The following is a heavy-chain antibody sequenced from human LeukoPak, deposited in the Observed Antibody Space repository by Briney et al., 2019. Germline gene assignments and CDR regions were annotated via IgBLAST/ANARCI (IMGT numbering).Heavy chain of an antibody. Sequence: GGSLRLSCAASGFTFSSYAMSWVRQAPGKGLEWVAFIRYDGSNKYYADSVKGRFTISRDNSKNTLYLQMNSLRAEDTAVYYCAKGVSWSHSAFDIWGQGTMVTVSS. J-gene: IGHJ3*02. CDR3: AKGVSWSHSAFDI. D-gene: IGHD6-13*01. CDR1: GFTFSSYA. CDR2: IRYDGSNK. V-gene: IGHV3-30*02.